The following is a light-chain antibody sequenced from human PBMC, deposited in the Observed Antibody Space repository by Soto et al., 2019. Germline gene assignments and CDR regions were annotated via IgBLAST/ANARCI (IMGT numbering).Light chain of an antibody. J-gene: IGKJ4*01. CDR2: GAS. CDR3: QQRNHWPPLT. Sequence: EVVLTQSPDILSLSPGERVTLSSRTSHSVNIYVAWYQQKPGQAPRLLIFGASNRATGIPTRFSGSGSGTDFTLTISSLEPEDFAVYYCQQRNHWPPLTFGGGTKVEIK. V-gene: IGKV3-11*01. CDR1: HSVNIY.